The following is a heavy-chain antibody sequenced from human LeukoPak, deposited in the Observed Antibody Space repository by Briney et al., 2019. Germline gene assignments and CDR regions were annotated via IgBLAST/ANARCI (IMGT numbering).Heavy chain of an antibody. CDR2: INHSGST. V-gene: IGHV4-34*01. J-gene: IGHJ5*02. CDR1: GGSFSGYY. D-gene: IGHD5-18*01. Sequence: SETLSLTCAVYGGSFSGYYWSWIRQPPGKGLEWIGEINHSGSTNYNPSLKSRVTISVDTSQKQFSLKLSSVTAADTAVYYCARGGGYSYGLYNWFDPWGQGSLVTVSS. CDR3: ARGGGYSYGLYNWFDP.